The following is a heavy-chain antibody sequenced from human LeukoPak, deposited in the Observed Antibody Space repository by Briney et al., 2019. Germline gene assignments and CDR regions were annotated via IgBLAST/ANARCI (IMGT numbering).Heavy chain of an antibody. CDR1: GFTFSSYA. CDR3: ARGSSGWFDDNWFDP. D-gene: IGHD6-19*01. J-gene: IGHJ5*02. V-gene: IGHV3-23*01. Sequence: GGSLRHSCVASGFTFSSYAMSWVRQAPGKGLEWVSTISGSGVSTYYADSVKGRFTTSRDNSKNTLYLQMNSLRAEDTAVYYCARGSSGWFDDNWFDPWGQGTLVTVSS. CDR2: ISGSGVST.